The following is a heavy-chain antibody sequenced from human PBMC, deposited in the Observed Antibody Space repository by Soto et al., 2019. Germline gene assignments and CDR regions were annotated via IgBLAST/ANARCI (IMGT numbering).Heavy chain of an antibody. CDR1: GFSLSTSGVG. D-gene: IGHD3-3*01. CDR3: AQAYDFWSGYYRGGAFDI. Sequence: QITLKESGPTLVKPTQTLTLTCTFSGFSLSTSGVGVGWIRQPPGKALEWLALIYWDDDKRYSPSLKSRLTITKATSKNQVVLTMTNMDPVDTATYYCAQAYDFWSGYYRGGAFDIWGQGTMVTVSS. J-gene: IGHJ3*02. CDR2: IYWDDDK. V-gene: IGHV2-5*02.